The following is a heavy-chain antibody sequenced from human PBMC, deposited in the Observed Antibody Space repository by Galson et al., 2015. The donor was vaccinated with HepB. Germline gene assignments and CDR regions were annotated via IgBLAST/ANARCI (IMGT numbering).Heavy chain of an antibody. Sequence: SVKVSCKASGYTFTSYGISWVRQAPGQGLEWMGWISAYNGNTNYAQKLQGRVTMITDTSTSAAYMELRSLRSDDTAVYYCARDNSGSYFDYYYYYGMDVWGQGTTVTVSS. V-gene: IGHV1-18*01. CDR1: GYTFTSYG. CDR2: ISAYNGNT. J-gene: IGHJ6*02. D-gene: IGHD1-26*01. CDR3: ARDNSGSYFDYYYYYGMDV.